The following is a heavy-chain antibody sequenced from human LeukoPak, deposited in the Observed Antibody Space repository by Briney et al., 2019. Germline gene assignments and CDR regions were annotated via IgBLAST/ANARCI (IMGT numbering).Heavy chain of an antibody. CDR3: ARVSPITVFGVDYYYYMEV. CDR2: IYYSGST. V-gene: IGHV4-59*01. D-gene: IGHD3-3*01. CDR1: GGSISSYY. J-gene: IGHJ6*03. Sequence: SETLSLTCTVSGGSISSYYGSWIRQPPGKGLEWIGYIYYSGSTNYNPSLKSRVTISVDTSKNQFSLKLSSVTAADTAVYYCARVSPITVFGVDYYYYMEVWGKGTTVTVSS.